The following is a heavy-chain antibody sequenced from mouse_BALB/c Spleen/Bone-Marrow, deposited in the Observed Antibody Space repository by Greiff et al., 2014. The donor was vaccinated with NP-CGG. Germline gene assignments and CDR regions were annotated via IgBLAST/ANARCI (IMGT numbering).Heavy chain of an antibody. Sequence: EVQLQQSGAELAKPGASVKLSCTASGFNIKDTYMHWVTQRPEQGLEWIGRIDPANGDTKYDPKFQGKATITADTSSNTAYLQLGSLTSEDTAVYYCTKPSFYYGSSYWYFDVWGAGTTVTVSS. D-gene: IGHD1-1*01. CDR3: TKPSFYYGSSYWYFDV. J-gene: IGHJ1*01. CDR1: GFNIKDTY. V-gene: IGHV14-3*02. CDR2: IDPANGDT.